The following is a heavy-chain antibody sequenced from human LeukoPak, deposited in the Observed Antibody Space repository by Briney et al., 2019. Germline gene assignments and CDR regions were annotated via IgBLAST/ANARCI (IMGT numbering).Heavy chain of an antibody. Sequence: SETLSLTCTVSGGSISSSSYYWGWIRQPPGKGLEWIGSIYYSGSTYYNPSLKSRVTISVDTSKNQFSLKLSSVTAADTAVYYCARSHCSGGSCTFYFDYWGQGTLVTVSS. V-gene: IGHV4-39*07. CDR3: ARSHCSGGSCTFYFDY. CDR2: IYYSGST. D-gene: IGHD2-15*01. J-gene: IGHJ4*02. CDR1: GGSISSSSYY.